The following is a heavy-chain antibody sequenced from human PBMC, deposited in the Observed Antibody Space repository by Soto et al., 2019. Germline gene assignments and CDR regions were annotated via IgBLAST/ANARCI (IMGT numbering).Heavy chain of an antibody. D-gene: IGHD4-17*01. Sequence: EVNLLESGGGLLQPGGSLRLSCVASGFRFTSYAMAWVRQAPGMGLEWVCTVTVSGDYTYYADPVKGRFTISRDNSKNTVYLQLSSLRADDTAVYYCARVGYGDLAQWGQGTWVTVSS. CDR3: ARVGYGDLAQ. CDR1: GFRFTSYA. V-gene: IGHV3-23*01. CDR2: VTVSGDYT. J-gene: IGHJ4*02.